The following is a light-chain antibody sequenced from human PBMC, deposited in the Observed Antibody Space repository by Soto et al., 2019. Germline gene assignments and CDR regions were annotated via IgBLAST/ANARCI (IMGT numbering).Light chain of an antibody. CDR3: QQYNDWPLT. Sequence: EIVMTQSPATLSVSPGERATLSCRASQSVSRDLAWYQQKPGQAPRLLIYDISTRATGIPTRFSGSGSGTEFTLTISSLQSEDFAVCYCQQYNDWPLTFGGGTKVDIK. J-gene: IGKJ4*01. CDR2: DIS. CDR1: QSVSRD. V-gene: IGKV3D-15*01.